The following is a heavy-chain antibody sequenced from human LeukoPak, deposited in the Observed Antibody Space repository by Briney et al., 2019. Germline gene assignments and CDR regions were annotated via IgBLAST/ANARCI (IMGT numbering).Heavy chain of an antibody. V-gene: IGHV3-64D*06. CDR1: GFTFSTYD. CDR3: VKGFGSGGYSS. CDR2: VSNNGGST. D-gene: IGHD1-26*01. J-gene: IGHJ4*02. Sequence: GGSLSLSCSASGFTFSTYDMHWVRQAPGEGLECVSSVSNNGGSTYYADSVKGRFTITRDNSKNALYLQISSLRPEDTAVYFCVKGFGSGGYSSWGQGTPVTVSS.